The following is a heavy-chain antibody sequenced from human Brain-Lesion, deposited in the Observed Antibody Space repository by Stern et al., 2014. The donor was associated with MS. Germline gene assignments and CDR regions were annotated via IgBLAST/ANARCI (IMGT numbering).Heavy chain of an antibody. D-gene: IGHD3-10*01. V-gene: IGHV3-74*02. CDR1: GFTFSNYW. CDR3: ARGERWFDS. J-gene: IGHJ5*01. Sequence: EVQLVESGGGFVQPGGSLRLSCEASGFTFSNYWMHWVRQAPGKGLVWVSRVNNDGRRTSYADSVKGRFTMSRDNAKNTLYLQMNSLRVEDTAIYYCARGERWFDSWGQGTLVTVSS. CDR2: VNNDGRRT.